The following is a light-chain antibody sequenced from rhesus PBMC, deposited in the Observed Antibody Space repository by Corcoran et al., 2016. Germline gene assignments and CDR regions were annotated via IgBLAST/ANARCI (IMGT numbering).Light chain of an antibody. CDR1: QSFSSS. CDR3: QQYYSDPYS. CDR2: NVS. Sequence: DIQMTQSPSSLSASVGDTVTITCRASQSFSSSLAWYQQKPGKSPKLLLYNVSSLQSGVPSRFSGTKSGTYCTLTISSLQPEDFASYYCQQYYSDPYSFGQGTKVEIK. V-gene: IGKV1-46*01. J-gene: IGKJ2*01.